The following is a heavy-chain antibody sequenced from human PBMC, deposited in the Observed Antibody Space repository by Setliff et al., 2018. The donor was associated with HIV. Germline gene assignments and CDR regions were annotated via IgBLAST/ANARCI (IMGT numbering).Heavy chain of an antibody. D-gene: IGHD1-26*01. J-gene: IGHJ4*02. CDR3: ASYSGSYYFILHY. Sequence: ASVRVSCKASGDTFSSYAISWVRQAPGQGLEWMGGIIPVLGLSYYAQNFQGRVTITADESTSTAYMELSSLRSEDTAVCYCASYSGSYYFILHYWGQGTLVTVSS. CDR2: IIPVLGLS. CDR1: GDTFSSYA. V-gene: IGHV1-69*10.